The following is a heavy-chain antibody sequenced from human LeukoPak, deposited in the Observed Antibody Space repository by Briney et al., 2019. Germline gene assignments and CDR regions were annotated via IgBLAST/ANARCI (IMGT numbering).Heavy chain of an antibody. J-gene: IGHJ6*04. CDR1: GFTFSSYD. CDR2: IGTAGDP. Sequence: PGGSLRLSCAASGFTFSSYDMHWVRQATGKGLEWVSAIGTAGDPNYPGSVKGRFTISRENAKNSLYLQMNSLRAGDTAVYYCARELGDCSSTSCHYGMDVWGKGTTVTVSS. D-gene: IGHD2-2*01. CDR3: ARELGDCSSTSCHYGMDV. V-gene: IGHV3-13*05.